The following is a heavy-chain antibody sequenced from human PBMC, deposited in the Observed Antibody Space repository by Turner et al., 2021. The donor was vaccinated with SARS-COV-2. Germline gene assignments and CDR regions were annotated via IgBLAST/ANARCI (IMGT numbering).Heavy chain of an antibody. Sequence: QVQLVEYGGGVVQPGRPLTLSCAASGFTFSSYTMYWVRQAPGKGLEWVALISYAGNIKQYADSVKGRLTISRDNSKNTVYLQMNSLGAEDTAVYYCASATRGGTYYYSAFDIWGQGTMVTVSS. CDR2: ISYAGNIK. J-gene: IGHJ3*02. CDR3: ASATRGGTYYYSAFDI. V-gene: IGHV3-30*04. D-gene: IGHD1-26*01. CDR1: GFTFSSYT.